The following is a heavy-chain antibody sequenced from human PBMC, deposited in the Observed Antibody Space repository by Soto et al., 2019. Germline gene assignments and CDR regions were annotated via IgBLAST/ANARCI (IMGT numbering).Heavy chain of an antibody. V-gene: IGHV4-34*01. CDR3: ASYGSGSYYNGYFFDY. CDR2: IHHSGST. D-gene: IGHD3-10*01. Sequence: SETLSLTCAVYGGSFSAYYWSWIRQSPGKGLEWIGEIHHSGSTNYKPSLKSRVTISVDTSKNQFSLELRSVTAADTAVYYCASYGSGSYYNGYFFDYWGQGTLVTVSS. J-gene: IGHJ4*02. CDR1: GGSFSAYY.